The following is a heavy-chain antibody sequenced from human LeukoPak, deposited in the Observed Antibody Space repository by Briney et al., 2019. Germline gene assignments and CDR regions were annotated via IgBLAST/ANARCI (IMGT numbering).Heavy chain of an antibody. CDR2: IYYSGST. V-gene: IGHV4-59*08. D-gene: IGHD6-19*01. CDR1: GGSISSYY. J-gene: IGHJ4*02. CDR3: ARQNPVAGPSFDY. Sequence: SETLSLTCTVSGGSISSYYWSWIRQPPGKGLEWIGYIYYSGSTNYNPSLKSRVTISVDTSKNQFSLKLSSVTAADTAVYYCARQNPVAGPSFDYWGQGTLVTVSS.